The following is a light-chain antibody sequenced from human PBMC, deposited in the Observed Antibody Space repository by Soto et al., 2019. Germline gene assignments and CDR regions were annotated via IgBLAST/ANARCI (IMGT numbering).Light chain of an antibody. Sequence: QSALTQPASVSGSPGQSITISCTGTSSDVGGYNYVSWYQQHPGKAPKLIIYEVSNRPSGVSNRFSGSKSGNTASLTISGLQAEDEADYYGSSYTSSSALVVFGVGTKLTVL. J-gene: IGLJ2*01. V-gene: IGLV2-14*01. CDR2: EVS. CDR3: SSYTSSSALVV. CDR1: SSDVGGYNY.